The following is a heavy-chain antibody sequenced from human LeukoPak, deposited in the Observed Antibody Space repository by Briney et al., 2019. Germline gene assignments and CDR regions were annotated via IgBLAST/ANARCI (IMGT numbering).Heavy chain of an antibody. Sequence: QTGGSLRLSCAASGFTFSSYWMSWVRQAPGKGLEWVANIKQDGSEKYYVDSVKGRFTISRDNAKNSLYLQMNSLRAEDTAVYYCARGRGKLERPYTFDYWGQGTLVTVSS. J-gene: IGHJ4*02. CDR3: ARGRGKLERPYTFDY. CDR1: GFTFSSYW. D-gene: IGHD1-1*01. V-gene: IGHV3-7*01. CDR2: IKQDGSEK.